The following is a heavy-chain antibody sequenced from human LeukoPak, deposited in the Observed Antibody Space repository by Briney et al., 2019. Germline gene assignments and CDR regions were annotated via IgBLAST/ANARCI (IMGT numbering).Heavy chain of an antibody. CDR3: ARGAYYYED. CDR1: GFTFSSHS. D-gene: IGHD3-22*01. V-gene: IGHV3-48*01. CDR2: ISSSSSTI. Sequence: GGSLRLSCAASGFTFSSHSMNWVRQAPGKGLEWVSYISSSSSTIYYADSVKGRFTISRDNAKNSPYLQMNSLRAEDTAVYYCARGAYYYEDWGQGTLVTVSS. J-gene: IGHJ4*02.